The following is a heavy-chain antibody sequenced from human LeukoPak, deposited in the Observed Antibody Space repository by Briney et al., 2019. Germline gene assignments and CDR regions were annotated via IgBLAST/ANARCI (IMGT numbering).Heavy chain of an antibody. Sequence: ASVKVSCKASGGTFSSFALSWVRQAPGQGLEWMGGIIPIFGTANYAQKFQGRVTITADESTSTAYMELSSLRSEDTAVYYCAAVVPAVMGYFDYWGQGTLVTVSS. CDR2: IIPIFGTA. J-gene: IGHJ4*02. CDR1: GGTFSSFA. CDR3: AAVVPAVMGYFDY. V-gene: IGHV1-69*13. D-gene: IGHD2-2*01.